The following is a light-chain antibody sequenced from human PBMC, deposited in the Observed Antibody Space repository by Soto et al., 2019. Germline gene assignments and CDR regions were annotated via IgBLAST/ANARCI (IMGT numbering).Light chain of an antibody. CDR3: QQPSNWPPYT. V-gene: IGKV3-11*01. CDR2: DAS. CDR1: QSVSSY. J-gene: IGKJ2*01. Sequence: EIVLTQSPATLSLSPGERATLSCRASQSVSSYLAWYQQKPGQAPRLLIYDASNRATGIPARFSGSGSGTDFTRPISSLEPEDFAVYYCQQPSNWPPYTFGQGTKLEMK.